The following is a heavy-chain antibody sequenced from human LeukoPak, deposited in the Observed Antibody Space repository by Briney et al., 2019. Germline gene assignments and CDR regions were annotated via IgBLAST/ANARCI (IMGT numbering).Heavy chain of an antibody. V-gene: IGHV4-59*01. D-gene: IGHD1-1*01. CDR2: VDHTGST. Sequence: PSETLSLTCSVSDDSITMYYWTWIRQPPGKGLEWIGYVDHTGSTNFNPSLNGRVSISRDTTKDLFSLRLRSVTAADTAVYFCARGRVSSSTWYSTYYYYFYMDVWGKGTTVTVSS. CDR3: ARGRVSSSTWYSTYYYYFYMDV. J-gene: IGHJ6*03. CDR1: DDSITMYY.